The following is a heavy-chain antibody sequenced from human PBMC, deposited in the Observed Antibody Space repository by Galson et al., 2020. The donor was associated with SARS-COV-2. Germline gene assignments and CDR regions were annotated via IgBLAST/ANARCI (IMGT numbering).Heavy chain of an antibody. CDR1: GFTFSSYA. J-gene: IGHJ3*02. CDR2: ISYDGSNK. CDR3: ARGYYDSSGHAFDI. Sequence: GGSLRLSCAASGFTFSSYAMHWVRQAPGKGLEWVAVISYDGSNKYYADSVKGRFTISRDNSKNTLYLQMNSLRAEDTAVYYCARGYYDSSGHAFDIWGRGTMVTVSS. V-gene: IGHV3-30*01. D-gene: IGHD3-22*01.